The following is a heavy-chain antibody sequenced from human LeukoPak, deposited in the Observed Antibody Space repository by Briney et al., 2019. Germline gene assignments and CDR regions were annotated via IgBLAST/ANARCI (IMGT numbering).Heavy chain of an antibody. J-gene: IGHJ3*02. Sequence: ASVKVSCKASGYTFTGYYMHWVRQAPGQGLEWMGWMNPNSGNTGYAQKFQGRVTMTRNTSISTAYMELSSLRSEDTAVYYCARGHRRTHYYDSSGYSLGDIWGQGTMVTVSS. CDR2: MNPNSGNT. CDR1: GYTFTGYY. CDR3: ARGHRRTHYYDSSGYSLGDI. V-gene: IGHV1-8*02. D-gene: IGHD3-22*01.